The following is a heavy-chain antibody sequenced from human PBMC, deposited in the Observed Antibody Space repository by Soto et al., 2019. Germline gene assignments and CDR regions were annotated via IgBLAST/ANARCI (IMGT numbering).Heavy chain of an antibody. CDR3: ARRVHYDSSGYYYFY. J-gene: IGHJ4*02. D-gene: IGHD3-22*01. Sequence: SVKVSCKASGGTFSTYAIDWVRQAPGQGLEWMGGIIPLFGTAKYAQNFQGRITITADESTNTAYMELRSLRSHDTAVYYCARRVHYDSSGYYYFYWGQGTLVTVSS. CDR2: IIPLFGTA. V-gene: IGHV1-69*13. CDR1: GGTFSTYA.